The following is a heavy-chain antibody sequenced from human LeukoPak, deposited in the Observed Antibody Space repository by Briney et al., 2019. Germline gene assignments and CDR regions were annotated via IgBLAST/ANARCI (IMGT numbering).Heavy chain of an antibody. CDR2: ISYSGST. V-gene: IGHV4-39*01. CDR1: GGSITSDSYY. Sequence: PSETLSLTCTVSGGSITSDSYYWGWIRQPPGKGLEWIGRISYSGSTFYNPSLKSRVTISVDTSKNQFSLKLSSVTAADTAVYYCAEVTVSDYWGQGTLVTVSS. D-gene: IGHD5-18*01. CDR3: AEVTVSDY. J-gene: IGHJ4*02.